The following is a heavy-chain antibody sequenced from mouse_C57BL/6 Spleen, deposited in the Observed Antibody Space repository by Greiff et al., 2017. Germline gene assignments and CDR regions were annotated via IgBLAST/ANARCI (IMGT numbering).Heavy chain of an antibody. CDR3: TREGYGFAY. CDR2: SYPGNGDT. CDR1: GYTFTSYT. V-gene: IGHV1-12*01. J-gene: IGHJ3*01. Sequence: LQQSGAELVRPGASVTMSCKASGYTFTSYTMHWVTQTPGQGLAWIGASYPGNGDTSYNQKFKGKATLTVDKASSTAYRQLSSLTSADSAVYFCTREGYGFAYWGQGTLVTVSA. D-gene: IGHD2-2*01.